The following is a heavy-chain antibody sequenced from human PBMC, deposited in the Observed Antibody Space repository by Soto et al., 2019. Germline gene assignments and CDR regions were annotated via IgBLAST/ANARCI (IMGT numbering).Heavy chain of an antibody. CDR1: GFTFSGSA. V-gene: IGHV3-73*01. J-gene: IGHJ6*04. Sequence: PGGSLRLSCAAPGFTFSGSAMHWVRQASGKGLERVGRIRSKANSYATAYAASVKGRFTISRDESKNTAYLQMNSLKTQDTAAYYCSRQAPQGYSVMNPTSPYGIDVRGKGTSGT. D-gene: IGHD1-26*01. CDR2: IRSKANSYAT. CDR3: SRQAPQGYSVMNPTSPYGIDV.